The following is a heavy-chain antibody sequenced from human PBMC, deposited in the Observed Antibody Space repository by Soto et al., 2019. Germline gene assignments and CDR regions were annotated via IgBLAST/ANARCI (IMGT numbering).Heavy chain of an antibody. D-gene: IGHD2-21*02. J-gene: IGHJ4*02. CDR3: ATLTAPSDY. CDR1: GFPFSNSY. CDR2: ISSDTTTI. Sequence: GGSLRLSCAASGFPFSNSYMNWIRQAPGKGLEWLSYISSDTTTIFYADSVKGRFTVSRDNAKNSLYLQMNSLRAEDTAVYYCATLTAPSDYWGQGTLVTVSS. V-gene: IGHV3-11*01.